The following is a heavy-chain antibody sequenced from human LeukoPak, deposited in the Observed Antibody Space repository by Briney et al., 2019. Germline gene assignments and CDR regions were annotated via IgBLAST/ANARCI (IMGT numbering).Heavy chain of an antibody. CDR3: ARDRIVVVPAAGGLFNWFDP. Sequence: QPGGSLRLSCAASGFTFNSYWMHWVRQAPGKGLVWVSRINTDGSSTSYADSVKGRFTISRDNAKNTLYLQMNSLRAEDTAVYYCARDRIVVVPAAGGLFNWFDPWGQGILVTVSS. D-gene: IGHD2-2*01. V-gene: IGHV3-74*01. J-gene: IGHJ5*02. CDR1: GFTFNSYW. CDR2: INTDGSST.